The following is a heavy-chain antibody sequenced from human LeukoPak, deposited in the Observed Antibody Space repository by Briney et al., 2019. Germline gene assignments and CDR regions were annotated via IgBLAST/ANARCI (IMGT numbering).Heavy chain of an antibody. D-gene: IGHD2-21*02. V-gene: IGHV3-72*01. CDR3: ARAGLVVVTAKKSDAFDV. Sequence: PGGSLRLSCAASGFTFSDHYMDWVRQAPGEGLEWVGRSRNKANSYTTEYAASVKGRFTISRDVSKDSLHLQMNSLKTEDTAVYYCARAGLVVVTAKKSDAFDVWGQGTMVTVSS. J-gene: IGHJ3*01. CDR2: SRNKANSYTT. CDR1: GFTFSDHY.